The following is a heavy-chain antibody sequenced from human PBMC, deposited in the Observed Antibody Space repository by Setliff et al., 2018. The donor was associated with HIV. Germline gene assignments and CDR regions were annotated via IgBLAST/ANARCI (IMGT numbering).Heavy chain of an antibody. V-gene: IGHV4-61*02. CDR1: GDSISSGSYY. Sequence: SETLSLTCTVSGDSISSGSYYWNWIRQPAGKGLEWIGRIYTSGTTTYNPSLKSRVTTSVDTSKNQFSLKLSSVTAADTAVYYCARFVGSSSGVDYWGQGTLVTVSS. D-gene: IGHD6-6*01. CDR3: ARFVGSSSGVDY. CDR2: IYTSGTT. J-gene: IGHJ4*02.